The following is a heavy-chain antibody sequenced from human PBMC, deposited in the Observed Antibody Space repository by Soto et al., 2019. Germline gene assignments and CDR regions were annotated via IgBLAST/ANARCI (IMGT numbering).Heavy chain of an antibody. V-gene: IGHV4-59*01. CDR1: GVSSSRYY. CDR3: ARDRSTYGGGGTGEVKENWFDP. CDR2: AYYDGRT. Sequence: SETLSLTCSVSGVSSSRYYWSWSRQPPGKGLEWIGYAYYDGRTGYSPSLKSRVTMAVDTSKQQVSLELNSVTAADTAVYYCARDRSTYGGGGTGEVKENWFDPWGQGILVTVSS. J-gene: IGHJ5*02. D-gene: IGHD2-8*01.